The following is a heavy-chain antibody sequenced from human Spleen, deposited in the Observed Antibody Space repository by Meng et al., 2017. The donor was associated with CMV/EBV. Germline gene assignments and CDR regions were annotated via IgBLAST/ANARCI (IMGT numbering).Heavy chain of an antibody. J-gene: IGHJ6*02. D-gene: IGHD4-23*01. CDR3: ARSVAYYYYGMDV. Sequence: SQTLSLTCAVYGGSFSGYYWSWIRQPPGKGLEWIGEINHSGSTNYNPSLKSRVTISVDTSKNQFSLKLSSVTAADTAVYYCARSVAYYYYGMDVWGQGTTVTVSS. CDR1: GGSFSGYY. CDR2: INHSGST. V-gene: IGHV4-34*01.